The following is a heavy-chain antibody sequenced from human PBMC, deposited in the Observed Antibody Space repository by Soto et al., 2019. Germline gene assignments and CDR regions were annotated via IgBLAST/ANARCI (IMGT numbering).Heavy chain of an antibody. CDR3: AIDGGRGVLECLLEYYCDY. Sequence: EVQLLESGGGLVQPGGSLRLSCAASGFTFSSYAMSWVRQAPGKGLEWVSAISGSGGSTYYADSVKGRFTISRDNSKNALDLQMNSLRVEDMAVYYCAIDGGRGVLECLLEYYCDYWGQGTLVTVSS. J-gene: IGHJ4*02. CDR2: ISGSGGST. CDR1: GFTFSSYA. D-gene: IGHD3-3*01. V-gene: IGHV3-23*01.